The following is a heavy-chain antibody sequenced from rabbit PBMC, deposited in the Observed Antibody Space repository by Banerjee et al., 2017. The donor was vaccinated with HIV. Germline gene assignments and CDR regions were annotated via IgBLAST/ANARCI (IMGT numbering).Heavy chain of an antibody. CDR1: GFDFSNNVL. CDR2: IYTGSSGST. Sequence: QEQLVESGGGLVQPEGSLTLTCKASGFDFSNNVLCWVRQAPGKGLEWIACIYTGSSGSTYYATWAKGRFTITKAASTTVALQMTSLTAADTATYFCARDLTVVIGWNFDLWGQGTLVTVS. CDR3: ARDLTVVIGWNFDL. V-gene: IGHV1S45*01. J-gene: IGHJ4*01. D-gene: IGHD1-1*01.